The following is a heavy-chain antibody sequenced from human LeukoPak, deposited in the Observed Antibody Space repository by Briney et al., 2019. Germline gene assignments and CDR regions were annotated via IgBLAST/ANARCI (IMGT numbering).Heavy chain of an antibody. Sequence: SETLSLTCTVSGGSISSYYWSWIRQPPGKGLEWIGYIYYSGSTNYNPSLKSRVTISVDTSKNQFSLKVRSVTAADTALYYCARGPPYSSSWYGYWGQRTLVTVSS. CDR1: GGSISSYY. CDR2: IYYSGST. CDR3: ARGPPYSSSWYGY. J-gene: IGHJ4*02. V-gene: IGHV4-59*12. D-gene: IGHD6-13*01.